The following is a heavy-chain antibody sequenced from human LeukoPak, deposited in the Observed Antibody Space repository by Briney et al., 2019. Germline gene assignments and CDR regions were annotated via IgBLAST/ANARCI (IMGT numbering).Heavy chain of an antibody. CDR3: ARDFFSGPPGY. CDR2: VFTTGTT. Sequence: SETLSLTCTVSSGSVNSDGGYYWSWIRQPAGKGLEWIGRVFTTGTTNYNPSLKSRVTMSVDTSKNQFSLKLSSVTAADTAVYYCARDFFSGPPGYWGQGTLVTVSS. V-gene: IGHV4-61*02. D-gene: IGHD6-25*01. CDR1: SGSVNSDGGYY. J-gene: IGHJ4*02.